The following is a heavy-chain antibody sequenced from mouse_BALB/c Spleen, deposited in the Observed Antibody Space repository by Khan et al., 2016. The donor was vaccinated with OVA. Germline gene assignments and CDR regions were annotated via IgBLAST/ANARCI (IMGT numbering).Heavy chain of an antibody. D-gene: IGHD2-3*01. J-gene: IGHJ4*01. CDR1: GFTFSGFG. CDR2: ISSGSSTI. Sequence: ELVESGGNLVQPGGSRKLSCAASGFTFSGFGMHWVRQAPEKGLEWVAYISSGSSTIYYADTVKGRFTISRDNPKNTLFLQMTSLRSEDTAIYYCARRRIFDGYYGGPMDYWGQGTSVTVSS. V-gene: IGHV5-17*02. CDR3: ARRRIFDGYYGGPMDY.